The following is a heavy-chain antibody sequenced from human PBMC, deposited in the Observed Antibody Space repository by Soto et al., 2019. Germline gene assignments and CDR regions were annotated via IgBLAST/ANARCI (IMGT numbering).Heavy chain of an antibody. Sequence: SETLSLTCSVSGVSISSYFWSWIRQAPGRGLEWIGYTYHRGSTNYSPSLKSRVAISLDTSENQFSLKVNSVTAADTAVYYCARIGGYHGTLDYWGQGTPVTVSS. CDR1: GVSISSYF. V-gene: IGHV4-59*01. CDR2: TYHRGST. CDR3: ARIGGYHGTLDY. D-gene: IGHD6-25*01. J-gene: IGHJ4*02.